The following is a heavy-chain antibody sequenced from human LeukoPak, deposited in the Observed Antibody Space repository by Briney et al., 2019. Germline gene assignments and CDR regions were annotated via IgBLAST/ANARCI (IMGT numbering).Heavy chain of an antibody. CDR2: INGSGGST. CDR1: GFTFSTYA. J-gene: IGHJ4*02. V-gene: IGHV3-23*01. CDR3: AKNRGAPL. Sequence: GGSLRLSCAGSGFTFSTYAMSWVRQAPGKGLEWVSDINGSGGSTYYADSVKGRFTISRDNSKNTLYLQMNSLRAEDTAIYYCAKNRGAPLWGQGTLVNVSS. D-gene: IGHD2/OR15-2a*01.